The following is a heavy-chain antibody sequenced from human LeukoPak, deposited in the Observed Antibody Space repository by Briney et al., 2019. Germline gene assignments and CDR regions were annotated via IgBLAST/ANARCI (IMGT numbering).Heavy chain of an antibody. CDR3: ARCMITFGGVIVEAFDI. CDR2: ISGSGGST. D-gene: IGHD3-16*02. Sequence: GGSLRLSCVASGFTFSSYAMSWVRQAPGKGLEWVSAISGSGGSTYYADSVKGRFTISRDNSKNTLYLQMNSLRAEDTAVYYCARCMITFGGVIVEAFDIWGQGTMVTVSS. V-gene: IGHV3-23*01. J-gene: IGHJ3*02. CDR1: GFTFSSYA.